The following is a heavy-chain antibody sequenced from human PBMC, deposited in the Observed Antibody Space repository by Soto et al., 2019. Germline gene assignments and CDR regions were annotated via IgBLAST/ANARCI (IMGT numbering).Heavy chain of an antibody. V-gene: IGHV3-53*02. CDR1: GFTVSSNY. D-gene: IGHD6-13*01. CDR3: ARGIGYTSSWYGCFDP. Sequence: EVQLVETGGGLIQPGGSLRLSCAASGFTVSSNYMNWFRQAPGRGLEWVSVIYIGGSTYYADSVKGRFTISRDNSKNTLYLQMNSLRAEDTAVYYCARGIGYTSSWYGCFDPWGQGTLVTVSS. J-gene: IGHJ5*02. CDR2: IYIGGST.